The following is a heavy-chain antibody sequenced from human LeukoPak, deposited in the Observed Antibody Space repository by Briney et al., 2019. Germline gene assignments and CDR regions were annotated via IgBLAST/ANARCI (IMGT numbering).Heavy chain of an antibody. V-gene: IGHV3-30*18. CDR1: GFTFSSYG. Sequence: GGALRLSCAASGFTFSSYGMHWVRQAPGKGLEWVAVISYDGSNKYYADSVKGRFTISRDNSKNTLYLQMNSLRAEDTAVYYCAKTPYGSGSFRYYYYGMDVWGQGTTVTVSS. J-gene: IGHJ6*02. CDR3: AKTPYGSGSFRYYYYGMDV. CDR2: ISYDGSNK. D-gene: IGHD3-10*01.